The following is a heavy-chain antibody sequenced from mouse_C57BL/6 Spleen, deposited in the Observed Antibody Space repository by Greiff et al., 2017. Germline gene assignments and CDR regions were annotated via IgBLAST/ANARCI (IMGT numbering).Heavy chain of an antibody. CDR3: ARSGGLRRPYYFDY. Sequence: QVQLQQSGAELVRPGTSVKMSCKASGYTFTNYWIGWAKQRPGHGLEWIGDIYPGGGYTNYTEKFKGKATLTADKSSSTAYMQFSSLTSEDSAIXYCARSGGLRRPYYFDYWGQGTTLTVSS. J-gene: IGHJ2*01. V-gene: IGHV1-63*01. CDR2: IYPGGGYT. CDR1: GYTFTNYW. D-gene: IGHD2-4*01.